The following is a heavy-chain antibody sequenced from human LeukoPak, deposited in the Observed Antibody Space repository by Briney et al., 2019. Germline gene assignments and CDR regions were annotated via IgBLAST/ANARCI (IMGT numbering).Heavy chain of an antibody. CDR2: TYSDGRT. D-gene: IGHD6-13*01. CDR3: ARGGSNSWYDY. V-gene: IGHV3-53*01. CDR1: GFTFSTYA. Sequence: PGRSLTLSCAASGFTFSTYAMSWVRQAPGKGREWVSVTYSDGRTYYSDSVKGRFTISRDNSKNTLYLQMNGLRAEDTAVYYCARGGSNSWYDYWGQGTLVTVSS. J-gene: IGHJ4*02.